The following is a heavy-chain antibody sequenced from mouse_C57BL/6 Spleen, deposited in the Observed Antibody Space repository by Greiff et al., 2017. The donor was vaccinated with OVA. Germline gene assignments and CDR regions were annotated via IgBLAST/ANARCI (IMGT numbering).Heavy chain of an antibody. D-gene: IGHD2-1*01. Sequence: VQLQQPGAELAKPGASVKLSCKASGYTFTSYWMHWVKQRPGQGLEWIGMIHPNSGSTNYNEKFKSKATLTVDKSSSTAYMQLSSLTSEDSAVYYCARSGGNYLYAMDYWGQGTSVTVSS. CDR3: ARSGGNYLYAMDY. V-gene: IGHV1-64*01. CDR2: IHPNSGST. CDR1: GYTFTSYW. J-gene: IGHJ4*01.